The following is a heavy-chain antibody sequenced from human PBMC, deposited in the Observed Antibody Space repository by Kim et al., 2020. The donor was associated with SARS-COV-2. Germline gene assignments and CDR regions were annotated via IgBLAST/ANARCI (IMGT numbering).Heavy chain of an antibody. Sequence: ASVKVSCEASDYTFTSYDINWVRQATGQGLEWMGWMNPNSGNTGYAQKFQGRVAMTRNTSINTAYMELRSLTSEDTAVYFCARGNGNYYGSDSCYFDLWG. CDR3: ARGNGNYYGSDSCYFDL. CDR1: DYTFTSYD. D-gene: IGHD3-10*01. V-gene: IGHV1-8*01. J-gene: IGHJ2*01. CDR2: MNPNSGNT.